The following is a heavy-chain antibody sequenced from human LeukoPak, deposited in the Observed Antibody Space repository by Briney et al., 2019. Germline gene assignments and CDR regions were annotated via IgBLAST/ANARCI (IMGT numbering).Heavy chain of an antibody. J-gene: IGHJ4*02. CDR2: INHSGST. Sequence: SETLSLTCAVYGGSFSGYYWGCIRQPPGKGLEWIGEINHSGSTNYNPSLKSRVTISVDTSKNQFSLKLSSVTAADAAVYYCAGHAGVGATVASYFDYWGQGTLVTVSS. V-gene: IGHV4-34*01. CDR3: AGHAGVGATVASYFDY. CDR1: GGSFSGYY. D-gene: IGHD1-26*01.